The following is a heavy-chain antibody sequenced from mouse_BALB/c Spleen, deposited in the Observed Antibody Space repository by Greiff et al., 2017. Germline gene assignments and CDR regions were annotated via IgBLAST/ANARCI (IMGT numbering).Heavy chain of an antibody. V-gene: IGHV1-82*01. J-gene: IGHJ4*01. D-gene: IGHD1-2*01. CDR1: GYAFSSSW. Sequence: QVQLKESGPELVKPGASVKISCKASGYAFSSSWMNWVKQRPGQGLEWIGRIYPGDGDTNYNGKFKGKATLTADKSSSTAYMQLSSLTSVDSAVYFCARRGTRLRAMDYWGQGTSVTVSS. CDR3: ARRGTRLRAMDY. CDR2: IYPGDGDT.